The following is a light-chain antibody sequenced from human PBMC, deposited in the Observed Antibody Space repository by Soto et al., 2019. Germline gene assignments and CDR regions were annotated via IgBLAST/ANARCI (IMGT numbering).Light chain of an antibody. J-gene: IGKJ5*01. CDR1: QGIRSD. CDR3: LHHNTYPRG. Sequence: DIQLTQSPSSLSASVGDTITITCRASQGIRSDLGWCQQKPGKAPKRLIYAASTLHSGVPSRFSGSGSGTEFTLTISSLQPEDFATYYCLHHNTYPRGFGQGTRLEIK. CDR2: AAS. V-gene: IGKV1-17*01.